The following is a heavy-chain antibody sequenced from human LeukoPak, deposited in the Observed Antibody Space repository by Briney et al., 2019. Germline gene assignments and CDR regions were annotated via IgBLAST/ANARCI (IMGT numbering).Heavy chain of an antibody. J-gene: IGHJ3*01. CDR2: IHGNGETT. CDR1: GFTFSRYG. D-gene: IGHD3-16*01. V-gene: IGHV3-23*01. Sequence: PGGSVRLSCVGSGFTFSRYGLIWVRQPPGKGLEWVSGIHGNGETTYYGDSVKGRFTISRDNSKSTLYLQMNSLRVEDTAEYFCGRDPNGDYVGAFEFWGQGTKVAVSS. CDR3: GRDPNGDYVGAFEF.